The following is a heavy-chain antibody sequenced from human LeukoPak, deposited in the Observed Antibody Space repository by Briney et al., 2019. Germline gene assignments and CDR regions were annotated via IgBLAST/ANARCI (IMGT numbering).Heavy chain of an antibody. CDR1: GGSISSGDYY. Sequence: PSQTLSLSCTVSGGSISSGDYYWSWLRQPPGTGLEWIVYIYYSGSTYYNPSLKSRVSISVDTSKNQFSLKLTSVTAADTAVYYCAGSSEAAAYLLFDYWGQGTLVTVSS. CDR3: AGSSEAAAYLLFDY. J-gene: IGHJ4*02. V-gene: IGHV4-30-4*08. CDR2: IYYSGST. D-gene: IGHD2-2*01.